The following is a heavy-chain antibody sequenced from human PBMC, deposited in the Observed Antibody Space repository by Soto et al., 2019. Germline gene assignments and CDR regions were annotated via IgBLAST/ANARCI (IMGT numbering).Heavy chain of an antibody. Sequence: EVQLVESGGGLVKPGGSLRLSCAASGFTFSSYSMNWVRQAPGKGLEWVSSISSSSSYIYYADSVKGRFTISRDNDKNSLYLQMNSLRAEDTAVYYCARDLSRFGVVIEGRVWFDPWGQGTLVTVSS. CDR1: GFTFSSYS. V-gene: IGHV3-21*01. J-gene: IGHJ5*02. CDR3: ARDLSRFGVVIEGRVWFDP. D-gene: IGHD3-3*01. CDR2: ISSSSSYI.